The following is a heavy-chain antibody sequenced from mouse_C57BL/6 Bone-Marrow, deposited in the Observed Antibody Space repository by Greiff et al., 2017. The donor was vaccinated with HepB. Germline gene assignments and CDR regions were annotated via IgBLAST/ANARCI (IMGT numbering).Heavy chain of an antibody. CDR3: ARYDYGSSFYNYAMDY. J-gene: IGHJ4*01. V-gene: IGHV1-58*01. CDR2: IYIGNGYT. D-gene: IGHD1-1*01. CDR1: GYTFTSYG. Sequence: EVQAVESGAELVRPGSSVKMSCKTSGYTFTSYGINWVKQRPGQGLEWIGYIYIGNGYTEYNEKFKGKATLTSDTSSSTAYMQLSSLTSEDSAINNCARYDYGSSFYNYAMDYWGQGTSVTVSS.